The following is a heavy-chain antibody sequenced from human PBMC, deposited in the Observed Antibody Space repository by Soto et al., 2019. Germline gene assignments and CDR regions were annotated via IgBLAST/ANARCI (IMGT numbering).Heavy chain of an antibody. D-gene: IGHD4-4*01. CDR2: IKQDGSEK. CDR3: ARDEQYSNSGYFWFDP. CDR1: GFTFSSYW. V-gene: IGHV3-7*05. Sequence: QPGGSLRLSCAASGFTFSSYWMSWVRQAPGKGLEWVANIKQDGSEKYYVDSVKGRFTISRDNAKNSLYLQMNSLRAEDTAVYYCARDEQYSNSGYFWFDPWGQGTLVTVSS. J-gene: IGHJ5*02.